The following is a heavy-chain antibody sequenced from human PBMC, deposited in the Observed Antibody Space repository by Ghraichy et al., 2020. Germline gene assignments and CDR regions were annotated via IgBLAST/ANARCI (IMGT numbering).Heavy chain of an antibody. V-gene: IGHV3-74*01. CDR3: ARDEVFGSGSLGY. CDR1: GFTFNNYW. D-gene: IGHD3-10*01. CDR2: VKSDGIEK. J-gene: IGHJ4*02. Sequence: GESLNISCAASGFTFNNYWMHWVRQVPGKGLVWVSRVKSDGIEKNYADSVKGRFTISRDNAKNTLSLQMNSLRAEDSAIYYCARDEVFGSGSLGYWGQGTLVTVSS.